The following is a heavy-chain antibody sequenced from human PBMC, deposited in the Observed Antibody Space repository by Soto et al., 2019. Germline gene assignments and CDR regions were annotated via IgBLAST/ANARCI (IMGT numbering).Heavy chain of an antibody. CDR3: ARGKEREQPSNHYDFDY. CDR2: IIPMLGTI. V-gene: IGHV1-69*06. CDR1: GRTFIISS. D-gene: IGHD1-26*01. Sequence: QVQLVQSGAEVKTPWSSVRVSCKTAGRTFIISSIAWLRKAPGQWLERMGGIIPMLGTIHIAQNFQGRVNFTADRSTSTAYMDLYSLRSDDTATYFCARGKEREQPSNHYDFDYWGQGTQVIVSS. J-gene: IGHJ4*02.